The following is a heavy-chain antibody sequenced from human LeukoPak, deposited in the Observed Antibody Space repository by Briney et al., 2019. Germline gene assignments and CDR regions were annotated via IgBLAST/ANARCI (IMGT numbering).Heavy chain of an antibody. Sequence: AASVKVSCKALGYTFTNHGISWVRQAPGQGLEWMGWISAHTGNIDYAQKFQGRVTLTTDTSTSTAYMEMRSLTSDDTALYYCARDTAVGRFDFWGQGTLVTVSS. J-gene: IGHJ4*02. D-gene: IGHD6-19*01. CDR3: ARDTAVGRFDF. CDR2: ISAHTGNI. CDR1: GYTFTNHG. V-gene: IGHV1-18*01.